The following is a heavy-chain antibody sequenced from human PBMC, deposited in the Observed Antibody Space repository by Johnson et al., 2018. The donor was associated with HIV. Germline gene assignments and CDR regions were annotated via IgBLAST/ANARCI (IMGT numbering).Heavy chain of an antibody. CDR1: GFTFSSYA. Sequence: QMQLVESGGGLVQPGGSLRLSCAASGFTFSSYAMHWVRQAPGKGLEWVSGISWNSGSMGYADSVKGRFTISRDNSKNTLYLQMNSLRAEDTAVYYCARAPGYSRAFDIWGQGTMVTVST. J-gene: IGHJ3*02. CDR3: ARAPGYSRAFDI. V-gene: IGHV3-64*04. CDR2: ISWNSGSM. D-gene: IGHD5-18*01.